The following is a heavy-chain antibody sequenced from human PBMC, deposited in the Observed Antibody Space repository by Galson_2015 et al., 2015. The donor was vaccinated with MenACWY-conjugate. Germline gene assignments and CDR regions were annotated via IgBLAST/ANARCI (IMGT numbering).Heavy chain of an antibody. CDR3: ARHPPGGRCLDV. J-gene: IGHJ6*02. CDR1: GSNFITYW. CDR2: ISPSDSRI. V-gene: IGHV5-51*01. D-gene: IGHD1-26*01. Sequence: QSGEEVKKPGESLKISCKASGSNFITYWIGWVRQVPGEGLEWVGLISPSDSRIRYSPAFEGRVTISADSAITTAYLQWNDLQASDTAMYYCARHPPGGRCLDVWGQGTTVTVSS.